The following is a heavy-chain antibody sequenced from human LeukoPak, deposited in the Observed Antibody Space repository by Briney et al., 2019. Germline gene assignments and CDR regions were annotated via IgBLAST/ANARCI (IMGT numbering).Heavy chain of an antibody. CDR2: TYYRSKWYN. CDR3: ARGGQGDGYSADEAFDI. Sequence: SQTLSLTCAISGDSVSSNSAAWNWIRQSPSTGLEWLGRTYYRSKWYNDYAGSVKSRITINPDTSKNQFSLQVNSVTPEDTAVYYCARGGQGDGYSADEAFDIWGQGTMVTVSS. CDR1: GDSVSSNSAA. V-gene: IGHV6-1*01. J-gene: IGHJ3*02. D-gene: IGHD5-24*01.